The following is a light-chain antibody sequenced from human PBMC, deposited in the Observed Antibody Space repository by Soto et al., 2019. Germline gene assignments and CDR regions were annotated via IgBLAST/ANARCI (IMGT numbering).Light chain of an antibody. V-gene: IGLV2-8*01. CDR1: RRDVGGYDY. CDR2: EVS. CDR3: SSYAGNTKGV. J-gene: IGLJ1*01. Sequence: QSALTQPPSASGSPGQSVTISCPGTRRDVGGYDYVSWYQQHPGKAPKLMIFEVSKRPSGVPDRFSGSKSGNTASLTVSGLQAEDEADYYCSSYAGNTKGVFGTGTKLTVL.